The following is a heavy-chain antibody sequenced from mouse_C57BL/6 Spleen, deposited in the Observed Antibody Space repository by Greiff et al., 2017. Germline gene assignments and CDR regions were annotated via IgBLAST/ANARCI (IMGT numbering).Heavy chain of an antibody. CDR3: ARPAYYSNYWYFDV. CDR2: ISGGGGNT. Sequence: DVKLQESGGGLVKPGGSLKLSCAASGFTFSSYTMSWVRQTPEKRLEWVATISGGGGNTYYPDSVKGRFTISRDNAKNTLYLQMSSLRSEDTALYYCARPAYYSNYWYFDVWGTGTTVTVSS. CDR1: GFTFSSYT. D-gene: IGHD2-5*01. V-gene: IGHV5-9*01. J-gene: IGHJ1*03.